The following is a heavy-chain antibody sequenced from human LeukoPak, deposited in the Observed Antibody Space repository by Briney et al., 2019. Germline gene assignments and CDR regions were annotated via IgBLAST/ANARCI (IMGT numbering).Heavy chain of an antibody. V-gene: IGHV1-2*02. CDR1: GYTFTGYY. CDR2: INPNSGGT. CDR3: ARDTTGYQLLYYYYYYMDV. D-gene: IGHD2-2*01. J-gene: IGHJ6*03. Sequence: ASVKVSCKASGYTFTGYYMHWVRQAPGQGLEWMGWINPNSGGTNYAQKFQGRVTMTRDTSISTAYMELSRLRSDDTAVHYCARDTTGYQLLYYYYYYMDVWGKGTTVTVSS.